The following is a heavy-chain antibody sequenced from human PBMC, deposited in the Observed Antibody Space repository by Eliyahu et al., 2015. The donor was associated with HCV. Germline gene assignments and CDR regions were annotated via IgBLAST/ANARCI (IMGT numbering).Heavy chain of an antibody. Sequence: QVQLLXSGGGLVXPGXSLRLSCAASGFTFXDYYXXWIRXAPGKGLXWVAYIXTTSSAIFYPDSVKGRFLVSRDNTNSSLYLQMNNLRVDDTAVYYCARGTFWSEYQNWFDPWGPGTLVTVSS. V-gene: IGHV3-11*01. CDR3: ARGTFWSEYQNWFDP. J-gene: IGHJ5*02. CDR1: GFTFXDYY. D-gene: IGHD3-3*01. CDR2: IXTTSSAI.